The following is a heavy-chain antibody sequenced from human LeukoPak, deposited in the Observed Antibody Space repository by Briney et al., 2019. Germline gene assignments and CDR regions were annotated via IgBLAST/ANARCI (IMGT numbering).Heavy chain of an antibody. CDR2: ISSSGSTI. Sequence: PGGSPRLSCAASGFTFSDYYMSWIRQAPGKGLEWVSYISSSGSTIYYADSVKGRFTISRDNAKNSLYLQMNSLRAEGTAVYYCARDRGYYTCAFDIWGQGTMVTVSS. V-gene: IGHV3-11*01. J-gene: IGHJ3*02. D-gene: IGHD3-3*01. CDR1: GFTFSDYY. CDR3: ARDRGYYTCAFDI.